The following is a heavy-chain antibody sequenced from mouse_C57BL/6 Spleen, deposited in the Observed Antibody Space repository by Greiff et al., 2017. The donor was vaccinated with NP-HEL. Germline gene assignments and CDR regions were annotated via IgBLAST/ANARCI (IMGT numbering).Heavy chain of an antibody. D-gene: IGHD3-1*01. V-gene: IGHV1-50*01. Sequence: VQLQQSGAELVKPGASVKLSCKASGYTFTSYWMQWVKQRPGQGLEWIGEIDPSDSYTNYNQKFKGKATLTVDTSSSTAYMKLSRLTSEDSAVYYCARSGGHWYFDVWGTGTTVTVSS. CDR3: ARSGGHWYFDV. CDR2: IDPSDSYT. J-gene: IGHJ1*03. CDR1: GYTFTSYW.